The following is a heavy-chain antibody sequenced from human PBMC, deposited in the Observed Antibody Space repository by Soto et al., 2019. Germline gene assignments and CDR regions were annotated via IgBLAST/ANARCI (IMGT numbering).Heavy chain of an antibody. CDR1: GLTFDSYD. V-gene: IGHV3-23*01. Sequence: PGGSLRLSCAASGLTFDSYDMNWVRQAPGKGLEWVSGISASGASIFYTDSVKGRFSISRDNSRNTLFLQMDSLRAEDTAVYYCAKATHYGDYYFDYWGQGTQVTVS. J-gene: IGHJ4*02. CDR3: AKATHYGDYYFDY. CDR2: ISASGASI. D-gene: IGHD4-17*01.